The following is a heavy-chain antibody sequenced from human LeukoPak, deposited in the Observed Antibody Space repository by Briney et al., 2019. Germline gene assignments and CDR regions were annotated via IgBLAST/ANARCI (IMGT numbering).Heavy chain of an antibody. CDR2: IKTKTDGGTT. V-gene: IGHV3-15*01. D-gene: IGHD3-10*01. J-gene: IGHJ4*02. CDR3: STVSWSRPPLGFGDLQLDY. CDR1: GFTFSNAW. Sequence: GGSLRLSCAASGFTFSNAWMSWVRQAPGKGLEWVGRIKTKTDGGTTDYAAPVKGRFTISRDDSKNTLYLQMNNLKTEDTAVYYCSTVSWSRPPLGFGDLQLDYWGQETLVTVSS.